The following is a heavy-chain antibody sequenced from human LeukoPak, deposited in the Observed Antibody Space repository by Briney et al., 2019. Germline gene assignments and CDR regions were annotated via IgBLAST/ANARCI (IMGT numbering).Heavy chain of an antibody. V-gene: IGHV3-21*06. CDR2: ISSSSSYI. J-gene: IGHJ4*02. CDR1: GFTFSSYS. Sequence: GGSLRLSCAASGFTFSSYSMNWVRQAPGKGLEWVSSISSSSSYIYYVDSMKGRFTISRDNAKNSLYLQMNSLSAEDTAVYCCARDEGYWGQGTLVTVSS. CDR3: ARDEGY.